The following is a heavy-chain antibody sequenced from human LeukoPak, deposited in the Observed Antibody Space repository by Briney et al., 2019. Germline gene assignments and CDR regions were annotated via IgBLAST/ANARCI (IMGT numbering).Heavy chain of an antibody. D-gene: IGHD3-10*01. J-gene: IGHJ6*03. V-gene: IGHV1-2*02. CDR3: ARDRRVRGVTEKYYYYMDV. CDR2: INPNSGGT. CDR1: GYTFTGYY. Sequence: ASVKVSCKASGYTFTGYYMHWVRQAPGQGLEWMGWINPNSGGTNYAQKFQGRVTMTRDTSISTAYMELSRLRSDDTAVYYCARDRRVRGVTEKYYYYMDVWGKGTAVTVPS.